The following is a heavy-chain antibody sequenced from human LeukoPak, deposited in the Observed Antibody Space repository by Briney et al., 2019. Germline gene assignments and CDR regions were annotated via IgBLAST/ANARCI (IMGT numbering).Heavy chain of an antibody. CDR3: ARQWRETEGYYYAMDV. J-gene: IGHJ6*02. V-gene: IGHV4-59*08. CDR1: GPSLSLNY. CDR2: AYYSGST. Sequence: SETLSLTCNVSGPSLSLNYWSWIRQPPGKGLEWIGNAYYSGSTNYNPSLESRVTISVDMFQNQFSLRLSSVTAADTAVYYCARQWRETEGYYYAMDVWGQGTTVTVSS. D-gene: IGHD1-1*01.